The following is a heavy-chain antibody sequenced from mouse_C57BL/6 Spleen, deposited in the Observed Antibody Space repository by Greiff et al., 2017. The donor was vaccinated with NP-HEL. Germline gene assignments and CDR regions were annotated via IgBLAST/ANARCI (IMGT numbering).Heavy chain of an antibody. CDR2: IRGGGGTT. J-gene: IGHJ4*01. V-gene: IGHV5-9*01. Sequence: EVQRVESGGGLVKPGGSLKLSCAASGFTFSSYTVSWVRQTPGKRLEWVATIRGGGGTTYNPAIVTGRFTISRNTAKNTLYQLMSSLRSEDAALYYCARCPYYYGYAMDYWGQGTSVTVSS. CDR1: GFTFSSYT. CDR3: ARCPYYYGYAMDY. D-gene: IGHD1-1*01.